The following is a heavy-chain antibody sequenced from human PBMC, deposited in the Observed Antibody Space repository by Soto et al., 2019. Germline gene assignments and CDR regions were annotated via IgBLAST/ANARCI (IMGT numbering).Heavy chain of an antibody. Sequence: SETLSLSSAVSGAPIRSAGYPWRWIRQPPGKGLECIGYTYHSGSTYYNPSLKSRVTISVDTSKNQFSLKLSSVTAADTAVYYCARTSSGYIVMDVWGQGTTVT. D-gene: IGHD6-13*01. CDR2: TYHSGST. CDR3: ARTSSGYIVMDV. J-gene: IGHJ6*02. CDR1: GAPIRSAGYP. V-gene: IGHV4-30-2*01.